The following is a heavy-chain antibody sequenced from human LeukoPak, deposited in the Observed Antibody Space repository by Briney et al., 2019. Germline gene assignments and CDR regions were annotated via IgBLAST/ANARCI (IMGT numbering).Heavy chain of an antibody. Sequence: ASVKVSCKASGGTFSSYAISWVRQAPGQGLEWMGRIIPIFGIANYAQKFQGRVTITADKSTSTAYMELSSLRSEDTAVYYCALRYCSGDSCYSGAWFDPWGQGTLVTVSS. CDR1: GGTFSSYA. J-gene: IGHJ5*02. V-gene: IGHV1-69*04. CDR3: ALRYCSGDSCYSGAWFDP. D-gene: IGHD2-15*01. CDR2: IIPIFGIA.